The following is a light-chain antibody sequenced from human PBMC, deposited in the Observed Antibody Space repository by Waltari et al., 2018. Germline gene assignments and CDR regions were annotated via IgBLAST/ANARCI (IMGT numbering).Light chain of an antibody. CDR1: QSLVYSDGHTY. Sequence: DVVMTQSPLSLPVTLGQPASISCRSSQSLVYSDGHTYLNWFQQRPGQSPRRLIYKVSNRDSGVPDRFSGSGSGTDFTLKISRVEAEDVGVYYCMQGTHWPMYTFGQGTKLEI. CDR3: MQGTHWPMYT. V-gene: IGKV2-30*01. J-gene: IGKJ2*01. CDR2: KVS.